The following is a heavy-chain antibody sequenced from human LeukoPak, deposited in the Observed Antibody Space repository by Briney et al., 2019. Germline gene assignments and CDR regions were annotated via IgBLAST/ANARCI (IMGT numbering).Heavy chain of an antibody. CDR2: IFYNGST. V-gene: IGHV4-59*13. D-gene: IGHD6-13*01. CDR1: GGSISSYF. CDR3: ARDVVAAPGTWDY. Sequence: ASETLSLTCTVSGGSISSYFWSWIRQPPGKGLEWIGYIFYNGSTNYNPSLKSRVTISVDTSKNQFSLKLSSVTAADTAVYYCARDVVAAPGTWDYWGQGTLVTVSS. J-gene: IGHJ4*02.